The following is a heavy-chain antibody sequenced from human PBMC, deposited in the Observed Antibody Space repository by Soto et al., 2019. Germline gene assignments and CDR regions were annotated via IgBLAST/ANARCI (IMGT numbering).Heavy chain of an antibody. Sequence: QVQLVESGGGVVQPGRSLRLSCAASGFIFSNFGTHWVRQAPGKGLEWVAVIWYDGSNEYYADSVKGRFTISKDNSKNTLYLQMNSLRAEDTAVYYCARDDIPGIAVATYGMDVWGQGTTVTVSS. J-gene: IGHJ6*02. CDR3: ARDDIPGIAVATYGMDV. CDR2: IWYDGSNE. CDR1: GFIFSNFG. V-gene: IGHV3-33*01. D-gene: IGHD6-19*01.